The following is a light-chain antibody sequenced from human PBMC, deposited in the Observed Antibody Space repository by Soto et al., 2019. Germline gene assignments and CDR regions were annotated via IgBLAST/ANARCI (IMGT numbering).Light chain of an antibody. V-gene: IGKV4-1*01. CDR2: WAS. J-gene: IGKJ4*01. CDR1: QSVLYSSNNKNY. CDR3: QQYYSIPPT. Sequence: DIVMTQSPDSLAVSLGERATINCKSSQSVLYSSNNKNYLTWYQQKPGQPPKLLIYWASTRESGVPDRFSGSGSGPDFTLTISSLQAEDVAVYYCQQYYSIPPTFGGGTKVEIK.